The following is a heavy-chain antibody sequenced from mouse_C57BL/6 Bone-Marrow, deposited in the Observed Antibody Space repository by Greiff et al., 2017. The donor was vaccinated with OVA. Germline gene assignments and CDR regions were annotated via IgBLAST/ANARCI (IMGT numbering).Heavy chain of an antibody. CDR3: ARDYGSWFAY. CDR2: IDPSDSYT. V-gene: IGHV1-69*01. D-gene: IGHD1-1*01. CDR1: GYTFTSYW. Sequence: VQLQQPGAELVMPGASVKLSCKASGYTFTSYWMHWVKQRPGQGLEWIGEIDPSDSYTNYNQKFQGKSTLTVDQSSRTAYMQLSSLTSEDSAVYYCARDYGSWFAYWGQGTLVTVSA. J-gene: IGHJ3*01.